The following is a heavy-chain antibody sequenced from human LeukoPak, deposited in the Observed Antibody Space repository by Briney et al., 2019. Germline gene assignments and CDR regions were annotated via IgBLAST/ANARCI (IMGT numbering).Heavy chain of an antibody. V-gene: IGHV3-30*02. J-gene: IGHJ4*02. CDR2: IRYDGSQN. Sequence: GGSLRLSCAASGFSVSTYGMHWVRQAPGKGLEWVAFIRYDGSQNHLTDSVKGRFTVSRDDSRSTLYLQMDSLTVEDTAVYYCVKAVVGRISNFDFWGQGTLVTVSS. D-gene: IGHD1-26*01. CDR1: GFSVSTYG. CDR3: VKAVVGRISNFDF.